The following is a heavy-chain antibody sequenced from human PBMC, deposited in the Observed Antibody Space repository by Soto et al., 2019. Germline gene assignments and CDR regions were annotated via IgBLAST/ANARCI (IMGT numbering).Heavy chain of an antibody. Sequence: SQTLSLTCAISGDSVSSNSAAWNWIRQSPSRGLEWLGRTYYRSKWYNDYAVSVKSRITINPDTSKNQFSLQLNSVTPEDTAVYYCARDPLAAAGYYYYYGMDVWGQGXTVTVYS. V-gene: IGHV6-1*01. J-gene: IGHJ6*02. D-gene: IGHD6-13*01. CDR1: GDSVSSNSAA. CDR2: TYYRSKWYN. CDR3: ARDPLAAAGYYYYYGMDV.